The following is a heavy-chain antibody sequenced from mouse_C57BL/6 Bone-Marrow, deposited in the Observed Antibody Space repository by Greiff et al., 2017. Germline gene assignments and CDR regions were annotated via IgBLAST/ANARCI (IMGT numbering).Heavy chain of an antibody. D-gene: IGHD4-1*01. CDR1: GFTFSSYG. Sequence: EVMLVESGGDLVKPGGSLQLSCAASGFTFSSYGMSWVRQTPDKRLEWVATISSGGSYTYYPDSVKGRFTISRDNAKNTRYLQMSSLKSEDTAMYDCARHSGRSHAMDYWGQGTSVTVSS. V-gene: IGHV5-6*01. CDR2: ISSGGSYT. CDR3: ARHSGRSHAMDY. J-gene: IGHJ4*01.